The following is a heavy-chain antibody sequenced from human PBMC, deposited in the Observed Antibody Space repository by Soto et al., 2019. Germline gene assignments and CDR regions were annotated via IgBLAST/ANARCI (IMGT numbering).Heavy chain of an antibody. CDR3: ARARRVAVADSNWFDP. J-gene: IGHJ5*02. CDR2: INPNSGGT. Sequence: ASVKVSCKASGYTFTGYYMHWVRQAPGQGLEWMGWINPNSGGTNYAQKFQGWVTMTRDTSISTAYMELSRLRSDDTAVYYCARARRVAVADSNWFDPWGQGTLVTVSS. CDR1: GYTFTGYY. V-gene: IGHV1-2*04. D-gene: IGHD6-19*01.